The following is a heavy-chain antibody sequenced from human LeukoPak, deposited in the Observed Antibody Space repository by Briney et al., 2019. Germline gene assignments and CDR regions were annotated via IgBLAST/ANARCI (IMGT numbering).Heavy chain of an antibody. Sequence: PGGSPRLSCAASGFTFSSYEMNWVRQAPGKGVGWVSYISSSGSTIYYADSVKGRFTISRDNAKNTLYLQINSLRAEDTAVYYCAELGITMIGGVWGKGTTVTISS. J-gene: IGHJ6*04. D-gene: IGHD3-10*02. CDR2: ISSSGSTI. CDR3: AELGITMIGGV. CDR1: GFTFSSYE. V-gene: IGHV3-48*03.